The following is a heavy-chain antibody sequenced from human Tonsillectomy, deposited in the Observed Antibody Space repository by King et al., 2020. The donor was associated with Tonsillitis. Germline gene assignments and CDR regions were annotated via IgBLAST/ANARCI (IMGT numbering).Heavy chain of an antibody. D-gene: IGHD2-2*01. CDR1: GGSISSSSYY. CDR2: IYYSGST. V-gene: IGHV4-39*01. J-gene: IGHJ4*02. CDR3: ARHPIVPLTRDTAFFDY. Sequence: QLQESGPGLVKPSETLSLTCTVSGGSISSSSYYWGWIRQPPGKGLEWIGSIYYSGSTYYNPSLKSRVTISVDTSKNQFSLKLSSVTAADTAVYYCARHPIVPLTRDTAFFDYWGQGTLVTVSS.